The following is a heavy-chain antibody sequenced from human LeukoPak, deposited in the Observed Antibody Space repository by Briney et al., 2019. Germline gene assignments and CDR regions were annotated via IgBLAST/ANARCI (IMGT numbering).Heavy chain of an antibody. CDR1: GGSFSGYY. Sequence: SETLSLTCAVYGGSFSGYYWSWIRQPPGKGLEWIGEINHSGSTNYNPSLKSRVTISVDTSKNQFSLKLSSVTAADTAVYYCARGGGEEEPAAIRTRPPWSHPGGQETRVTVSS. V-gene: IGHV4-34*01. CDR3: ARGGGEEEPAAIRTRPPWSHP. CDR2: INHSGST. D-gene: IGHD2-2*02. J-gene: IGHJ5*02.